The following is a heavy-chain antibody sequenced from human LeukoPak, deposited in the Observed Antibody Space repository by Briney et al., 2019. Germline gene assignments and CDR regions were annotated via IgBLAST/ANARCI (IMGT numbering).Heavy chain of an antibody. D-gene: IGHD2-2*01. CDR1: GFTFSDYY. CDR3: ARDCPLTVAPLCIFDY. J-gene: IGHJ4*02. CDR2: ISSGGSTI. V-gene: IGHV3-11*04. Sequence: GGSLRLSCAASGFTFSDYYMSWIRQAPGKGLEWVSYISSGGSTISYADSVKGRFTISRDNAKNSLYLQMNSLRAEDTAVYYCARDCPLTVAPLCIFDYWGQGTLVTVSS.